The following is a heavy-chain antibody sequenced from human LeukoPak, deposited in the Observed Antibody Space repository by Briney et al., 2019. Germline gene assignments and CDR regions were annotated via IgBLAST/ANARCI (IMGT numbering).Heavy chain of an antibody. CDR1: GFTFSSYG. CDR3: ARHSSRWYDGGINWFDP. CDR2: ISYDGSNK. D-gene: IGHD6-19*01. V-gene: IGHV3-30*03. Sequence: GRSLRLSCAASGFTFSSYGMHWVRQAPGKGLEWVAVISYDGSNKYYADSVKGRFTISRDNSKNTLYLQMNSLRAEDTAVYYCARHSSRWYDGGINWFDPWGQGTLVTVSS. J-gene: IGHJ5*02.